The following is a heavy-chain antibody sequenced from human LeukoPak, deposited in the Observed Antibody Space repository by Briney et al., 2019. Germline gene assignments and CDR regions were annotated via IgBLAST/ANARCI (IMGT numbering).Heavy chain of an antibody. D-gene: IGHD2-2*01. V-gene: IGHV4-59*08. CDR2: IYFSGST. Sequence: PSETLSLTCSVSGGSISSYYWSWIRQPPGRGLEWIGYIYFSGSTNYNPSLKSRVTISVDRSKNQFSLKLSSVTAADTAVYYCASKGPYCSSTSCSPNYYYYYMDVWGQGTLVTVSS. J-gene: IGHJ6*03. CDR3: ASKGPYCSSTSCSPNYYYYYMDV. CDR1: GGSISSYY.